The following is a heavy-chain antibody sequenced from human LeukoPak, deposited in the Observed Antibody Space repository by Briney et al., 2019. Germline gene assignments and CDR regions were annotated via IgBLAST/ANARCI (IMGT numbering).Heavy chain of an antibody. CDR1: GFTFSSYW. CDR2: IQQDGSEK. J-gene: IGHJ4*02. D-gene: IGHD3-16*02. V-gene: IGHV3-7*01. CDR3: ARDWRVGVWGSYRLILDY. Sequence: HPGGSLRLSCAASGFTFSSYWMSWVRQAPGKGLEWVANIQQDGSEKYYVDSLKGRFTISRDNAKNSLYLQMNSLRAEDTAVYYCARDWRVGVWGSYRLILDYWGQGTLVTVSS.